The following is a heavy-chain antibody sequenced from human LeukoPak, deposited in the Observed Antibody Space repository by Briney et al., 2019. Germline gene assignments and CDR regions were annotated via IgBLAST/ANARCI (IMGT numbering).Heavy chain of an antibody. Sequence: GASVKVSCKASGYTFTNFVIHWVRQAPGQRLEWMGWINAGNGNTKYSQKLQGRVTFIRDTSASTVYMELRSLRSDDTAVYYCARAAITMIVDWGQGTLVTVSS. CDR1: GYTFTNFV. CDR2: INAGNGNT. D-gene: IGHD3-22*01. J-gene: IGHJ4*02. V-gene: IGHV1-3*01. CDR3: ARAAITMIVD.